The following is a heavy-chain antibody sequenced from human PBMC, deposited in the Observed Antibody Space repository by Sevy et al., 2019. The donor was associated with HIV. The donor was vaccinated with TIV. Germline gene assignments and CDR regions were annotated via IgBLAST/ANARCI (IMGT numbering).Heavy chain of an antibody. Sequence: SETLSLTCTVSGGSISSSSYYWGWIRQPPGKGLEWIGSSYYSGSTYYNPSLKSRVTISVDTSKNQFSLKLSSVTAADSAVYYCARQSIAVAGGEVDYWGQGTLVTVSS. V-gene: IGHV4-39*01. J-gene: IGHJ4*02. CDR2: SYYSGST. CDR1: GGSISSSSYY. CDR3: ARQSIAVAGGEVDY. D-gene: IGHD6-19*01.